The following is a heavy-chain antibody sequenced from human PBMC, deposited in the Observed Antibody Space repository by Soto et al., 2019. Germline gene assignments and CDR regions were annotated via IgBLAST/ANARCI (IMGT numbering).Heavy chain of an antibody. D-gene: IGHD3-22*01. J-gene: IGHJ5*02. V-gene: IGHV1-69*01. CDR3: ARAHYDSSGYYPHWFDP. CDR1: GGTFSSYA. CDR2: IIPIFCTA. Sequence: QVQPVQSGAEVKKPGSSVKVSCKASGGTFSSYAISWVRQAPGQGLEWMGGIIPIFCTANYAQKFQGRVTITADESTSTAYMELSSLRSEDTAVYYCARAHYDSSGYYPHWFDPWGQGTLVTVSS.